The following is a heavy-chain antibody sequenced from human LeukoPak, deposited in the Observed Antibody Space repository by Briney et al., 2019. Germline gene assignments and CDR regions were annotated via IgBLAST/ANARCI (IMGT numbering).Heavy chain of an antibody. D-gene: IGHD3-10*01. CDR2: IYHSGST. J-gene: IGHJ4*02. Sequence: PSQTLSLTCAVSGGSISSGGYSWSWIRQPPGKGLEWIGYIYHSGSTYYNPSLKSRVTISVDRSKNQFSLKLSSVTAADTAVYYCARETYGSGSYFDYWGRGTLVTVSS. V-gene: IGHV4-30-2*01. CDR3: ARETYGSGSYFDY. CDR1: GGSISSGGYS.